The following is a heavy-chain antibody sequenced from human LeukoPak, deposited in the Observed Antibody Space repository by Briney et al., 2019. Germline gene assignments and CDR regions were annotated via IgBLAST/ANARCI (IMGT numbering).Heavy chain of an antibody. CDR2: IKSKADGGTT. V-gene: IGHV3-15*05. D-gene: IGHD1-26*01. CDR1: GFTFNNAW. CDR3: TYRGTSFDF. J-gene: IGHJ4*02. Sequence: PGGSLRLSCAASGFTFNNAWMNWVRQAPGKGLEWVGHIKSKADGGTTDFAAPVKGRFTISRDDSKNTLYLQMNSLQTEDTAVYYCTYRGTSFDFWGQGTLVTASS.